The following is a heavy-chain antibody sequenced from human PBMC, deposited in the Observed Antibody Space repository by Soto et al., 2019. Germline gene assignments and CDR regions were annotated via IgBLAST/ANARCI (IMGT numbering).Heavy chain of an antibody. V-gene: IGHV3-30-3*01. CDR2: ISYDGSNK. CDR3: SGGYGGNYDAFDI. D-gene: IGHD1-26*01. J-gene: IGHJ3*02. CDR1: GFTISSYA. Sequence: GGSLRLSCAASGFTISSYAMHWVRQDPGKGLEWVAVISYDGSNKYYADSVKGRFTISRDNSKNTLYLQMNSLRAEDTAVYYCSGGYGGNYDAFDIWGQGTMVTVSS.